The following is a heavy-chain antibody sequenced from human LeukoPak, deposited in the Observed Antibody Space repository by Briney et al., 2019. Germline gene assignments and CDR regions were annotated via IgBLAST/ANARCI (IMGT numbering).Heavy chain of an antibody. J-gene: IGHJ4*02. V-gene: IGHV4-30-4*08. CDR1: GGSISSGDYY. CDR2: IYYSGST. D-gene: IGHD2-2*02. CDR3: ARHGVKWPLLYPFDY. Sequence: SETLSLTCTVSGGSISSGDYYWSWIRQPPGKGLEWIGYIYYSGSTYYNPSLKSRVTISVDTSKNQFFLKLSSVTAADTAVYYCARHGVKWPLLYPFDYWGQGTLVTVSS.